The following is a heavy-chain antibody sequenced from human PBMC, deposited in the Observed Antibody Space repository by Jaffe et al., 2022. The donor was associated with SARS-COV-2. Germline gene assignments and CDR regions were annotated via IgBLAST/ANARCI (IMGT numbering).Heavy chain of an antibody. CDR2: ISAGGGENT. CDR1: GLTFSAYA. V-gene: IGHV3-23*01. CDR3: VKRFSMAAPYQYGMDA. D-gene: IGHD6-6*01. J-gene: IGHJ6*02. Sequence: VRLLESGGDLAQPGGSLRLSCAASGLTFSAYAMGWVRQAPGKGLEWVSGISAGGGENTNYADSAKGRFTISRDNSKNMVYLQMDSLRVEDTAVYYCVKRFSMAAPYQYGMDAWGQGTTVTVSS.